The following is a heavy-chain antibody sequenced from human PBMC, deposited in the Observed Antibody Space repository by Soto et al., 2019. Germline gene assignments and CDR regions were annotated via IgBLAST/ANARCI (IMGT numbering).Heavy chain of an antibody. V-gene: IGHV3-7*05. D-gene: IGHD6-19*01. CDR3: VGGYGWLPDF. J-gene: IGHJ4*02. Sequence: EVQLVESVGGLVQPGGSLRLSCAVSGITFSPPWMNWVRQTPGKGLGWVAIINQDGTEIIYVDSVKGRFTISRDNAKNSLYLQMNSLRAEDTAVYYCVGGYGWLPDFWGQGTLVTVSS. CDR1: GITFSPPW. CDR2: INQDGTEI.